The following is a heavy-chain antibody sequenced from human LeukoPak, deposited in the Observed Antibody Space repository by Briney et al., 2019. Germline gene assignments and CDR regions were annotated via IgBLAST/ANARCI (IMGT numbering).Heavy chain of an antibody. CDR3: ARQSGYYTLIPWFDP. J-gene: IGHJ5*02. CDR1: GGSISSYY. D-gene: IGHD3-3*01. CDR2: IYHSGST. V-gene: IGHV4-59*08. Sequence: SETLSLTCTVSGGSISSYYWSWIRQPPGKGLEWIGYIYHSGSTYYNPSLKSRVTISVDRSKNQFSLKLSSVTAADTAVYYCARQSGYYTLIPWFDPWGQGTLVTVSS.